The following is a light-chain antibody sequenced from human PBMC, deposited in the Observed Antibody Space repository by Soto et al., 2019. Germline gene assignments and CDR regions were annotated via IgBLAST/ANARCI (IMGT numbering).Light chain of an antibody. CDR2: GAS. Sequence: EIVLTQSPDTLSLSPGERATLSCRASQSVSSDYLVWYQQKPGLPARLLIYGASRRATGIPDRFSGSGSGTDFILTISRLEPEDFAVYYCQHYDNTPPSVTFGPGTKVDIK. CDR1: QSVSSDY. CDR3: QHYDNTPPSVT. V-gene: IGKV3-20*01. J-gene: IGKJ3*01.